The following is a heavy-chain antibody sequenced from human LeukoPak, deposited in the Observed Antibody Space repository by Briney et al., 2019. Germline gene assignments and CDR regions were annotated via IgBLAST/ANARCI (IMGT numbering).Heavy chain of an antibody. CDR3: ARGLSGRCSGGSCYVSHNWFDP. V-gene: IGHV1-2*04. J-gene: IGHJ5*02. CDR2: INPNSGGT. D-gene: IGHD2-15*01. CDR1: GYTFTGYY. Sequence: ASVKVSCKASGYTFTGYYMHWVRQAPGQGLEWMGWINPNSGGTNYAQKFQGWVTMTRDTSISTAYMELSRLRSDDTAVYYCARGLSGRCSGGSCYVSHNWFDPWGQGTLVTVSS.